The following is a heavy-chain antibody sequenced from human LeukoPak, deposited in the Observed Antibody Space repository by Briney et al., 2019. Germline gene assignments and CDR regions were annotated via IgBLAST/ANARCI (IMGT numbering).Heavy chain of an antibody. CDR1: GGSISSSSYY. CDR2: IYYSGST. Sequence: PSETLSLTCTVSGGSISSSSYYWGWIRQPPGKGLEWIGNIYYSGSTYYNPSLKSRVTISVDTSKNQFSLKLSSVTAADTAVYYCARVPLWFPSYYMDVWGKGTTVTVSS. D-gene: IGHD3-10*01. V-gene: IGHV4-39*07. J-gene: IGHJ6*03. CDR3: ARVPLWFPSYYMDV.